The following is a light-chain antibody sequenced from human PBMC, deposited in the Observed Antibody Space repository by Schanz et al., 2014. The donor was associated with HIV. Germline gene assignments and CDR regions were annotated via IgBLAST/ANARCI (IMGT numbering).Light chain of an antibody. V-gene: IGLV2-11*01. CDR1: SSDVGSYDY. Sequence: QSALTQPRSVSGSPGQSVTISCTGTSSDVGSYDYVSWYQQFPGKAPKLMIYDVSNRPSGVPDRFSGSKSGTSASLAITGLQPGDEADYYCAAWDDSLNGVVFGGGTKLTVL. CDR3: AAWDDSLNGVV. CDR2: DVS. J-gene: IGLJ2*01.